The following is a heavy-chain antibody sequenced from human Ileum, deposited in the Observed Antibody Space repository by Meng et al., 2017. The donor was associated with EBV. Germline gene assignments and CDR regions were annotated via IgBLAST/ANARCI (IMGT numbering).Heavy chain of an antibody. Sequence: LVEAGGALVKPGGSLRLSCAASGFTFSSYWMHWVRQAPGKGLEWVSRTNENGATTTYADSVKGRFTISRDNAKNTLYLQMNSLRAEDTAVYYCSRDLAGSDDYWGQGTLVTVSS. CDR1: GFTFSSYW. CDR2: TNENGATT. J-gene: IGHJ4*02. V-gene: IGHV3-74*03. CDR3: SRDLAGSDDY. D-gene: IGHD1-14*01.